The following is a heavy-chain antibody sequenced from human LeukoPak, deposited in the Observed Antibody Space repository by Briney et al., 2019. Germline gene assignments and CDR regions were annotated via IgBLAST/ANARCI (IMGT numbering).Heavy chain of an antibody. Sequence: ASVKVSCKASGYTFTSYDINWVRQATGQGLEWMGWMNPNSGNTGYAQKFQGRVTMTRNTSISTAYMELSSLRSEDTAVYYCARGRYDFWSGRLTYYYGMDVWGQGTTVTVSS. CDR3: ARGRYDFWSGRLTYYYGMDV. CDR1: GYTFTSYD. D-gene: IGHD3-3*01. J-gene: IGHJ6*02. V-gene: IGHV1-8*01. CDR2: MNPNSGNT.